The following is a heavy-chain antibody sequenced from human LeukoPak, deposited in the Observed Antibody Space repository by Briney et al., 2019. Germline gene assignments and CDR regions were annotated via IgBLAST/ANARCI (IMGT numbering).Heavy chain of an antibody. CDR2: ISNSGDTI. J-gene: IGHJ4*02. Sequence: GGSLRLSCAASGFIFSDNYMYWIRQAPGKGLEWLSYISNSGDTIYYANSVKGRFTISRDNSKNSLYLQMSGLRVEDTAVYYCARDGEFTNHIDHWGQGTLVTVAS. D-gene: IGHD1-14*01. V-gene: IGHV3-11*04. CDR3: ARDGEFTNHIDH. CDR1: GFIFSDNY.